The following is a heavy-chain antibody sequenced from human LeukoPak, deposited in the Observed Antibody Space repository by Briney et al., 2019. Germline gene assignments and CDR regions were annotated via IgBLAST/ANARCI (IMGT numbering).Heavy chain of an antibody. CDR2: ISGSGGST. V-gene: IGHV3-23*01. Sequence: GGSLRLSCAASRFTFSSSAMSWVRQAPGKGLEWVSTISGSGGSTYSTDSVKGRFTISRDNSKNTLYLQMNSLRAEDTAVYYCFTIFGVDHFDYWGQGTLVTVSS. D-gene: IGHD3-3*01. J-gene: IGHJ4*02. CDR3: FTIFGVDHFDY. CDR1: RFTFSSSA.